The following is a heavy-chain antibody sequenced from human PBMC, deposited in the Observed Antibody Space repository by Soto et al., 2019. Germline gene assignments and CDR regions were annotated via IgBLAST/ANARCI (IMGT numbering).Heavy chain of an antibody. J-gene: IGHJ5*02. Sequence: SETLSLTCTVSGGSISSGYYYWSWIRQPPGKGLEWIGYISYSGSTYYNPSLKSRLTISLDTSKKQFSLKLSSVTAADTAVYYCARLHCNSPNCVPLDPWGQGTLVTSPQ. V-gene: IGHV4-30-4*01. CDR2: ISYSGST. CDR3: ARLHCNSPNCVPLDP. CDR1: GGSISSGYYY. D-gene: IGHD2-2*01.